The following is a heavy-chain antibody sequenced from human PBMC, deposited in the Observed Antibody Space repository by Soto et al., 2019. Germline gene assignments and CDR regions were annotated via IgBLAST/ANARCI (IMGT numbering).Heavy chain of an antibody. D-gene: IGHD4-17*01. Sequence: SETLSLTCTVSGGSISSGGYYWSWIRQHPGKGLEWIGYIYYSGSTYYNPSLKSRVTISVDTSKNQFSLKLSSVTAADTAVYYCARSSQSTVTTSDYWGQGTLVTVS. CDR3: ARSSQSTVTTSDY. CDR2: IYYSGST. CDR1: GGSISSGGYY. V-gene: IGHV4-31*03. J-gene: IGHJ4*02.